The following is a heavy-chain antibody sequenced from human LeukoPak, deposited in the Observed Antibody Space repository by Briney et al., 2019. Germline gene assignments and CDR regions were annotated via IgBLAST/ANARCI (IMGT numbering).Heavy chain of an antibody. CDR1: GFAVGSNY. V-gene: IGHV3-53*01. Sequence: GGSLRLSCVASGFAVGSNYMSWVRQAPGKGLEWVSLIYSGGAIRYADSVKGRFTISRDSSKNTLFLQMNDLTVEGTARYYCARRPGNWGQGILVTVSS. D-gene: IGHD1-14*01. CDR3: ARRPGN. CDR2: IYSGGAI. J-gene: IGHJ4*02.